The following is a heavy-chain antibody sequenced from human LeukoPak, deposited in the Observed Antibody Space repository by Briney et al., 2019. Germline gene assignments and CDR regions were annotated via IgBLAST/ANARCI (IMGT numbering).Heavy chain of an antibody. J-gene: IGHJ4*02. CDR1: GFTFSDYY. Sequence: GGSLRLSCAASGFTFSDYYMSWIRQAPGKGLEWVSSISSSGSTIYYADSVKGRFTISRDNSKNTPYLQMNSLRAEDAAIYYCAKAFAFVGANFFDYWGQGTLVTVSS. CDR3: AKAFAFVGANFFDY. D-gene: IGHD1-26*01. V-gene: IGHV3-11*01. CDR2: ISSSGSTI.